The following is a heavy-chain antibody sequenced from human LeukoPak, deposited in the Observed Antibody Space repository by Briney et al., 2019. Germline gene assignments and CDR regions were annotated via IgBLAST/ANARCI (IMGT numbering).Heavy chain of an antibody. V-gene: IGHV4-31*03. CDR3: ASQEVPAAAIDY. J-gene: IGHJ4*02. CDR2: IYYSGST. CDR1: GGSISSGSYY. D-gene: IGHD2-2*01. Sequence: SETLSLTCTVSGGSISSGSYYWSWIRQHPGKGLEWIGYIYYSGSTYYNPSLKSRVTISVDTSKNQFSLKLSSVTAADTAVYYCASQEVPAAAIDYWGQGTLVTVSS.